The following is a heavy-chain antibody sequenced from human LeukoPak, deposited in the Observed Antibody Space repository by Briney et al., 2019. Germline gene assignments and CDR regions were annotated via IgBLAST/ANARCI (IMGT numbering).Heavy chain of an antibody. D-gene: IGHD3-3*01. V-gene: IGHV1-2*02. CDR3: ARDGRFLEWLLRQSGAFDI. CDR1: GYTFTSYY. CDR2: INPNSGGT. J-gene: IGHJ3*02. Sequence: GASVKVSCKASGYTFTSYYMHWVRQAPGQGLEWMGWINPNSGGTNYAQKFQGRVTMTRDTSISTAYMELSRLRSDDTAVYYCARDGRFLEWLLRQSGAFDIWGQGTMVTVSS.